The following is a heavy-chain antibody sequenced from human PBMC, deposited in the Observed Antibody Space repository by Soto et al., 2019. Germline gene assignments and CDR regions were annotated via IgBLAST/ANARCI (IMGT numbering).Heavy chain of an antibody. CDR2: INPDSGAT. V-gene: IGHV1-2*02. CDR1: GYSFTGYY. D-gene: IGHD2-8*02. J-gene: IGHJ4*02. CDR3: ARGDYGTGGYPFPYFDY. Sequence: HEHLVQSGAEVKRPGASLKVSCKASGYSFTGYYIHWVRQAPGQGLEWMGWINPDSGATNYAQNFQGRVTLTRDTSISTASLDLTSLTSDDTAVYYWARGDYGTGGYPFPYFDYWGQGTLVIVSS.